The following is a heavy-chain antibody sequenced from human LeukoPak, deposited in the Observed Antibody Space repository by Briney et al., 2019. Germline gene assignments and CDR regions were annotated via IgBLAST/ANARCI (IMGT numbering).Heavy chain of an antibody. CDR1: GGSISSYY. D-gene: IGHD3-10*01. J-gene: IGHJ6*03. CDR2: IYYSGST. CDR3: ARGNKFWVRGVNRLYYYMDV. Sequence: SETLSLTCTVSGGSISSYYWSWIRQPPGKGQEWIGYIYYSGSTNYNPSLKSRVTISVDTSKNQFSLKLSSVTAADTAVYYCARGNKFWVRGVNRLYYYMDVWGKGTTVTVSS. V-gene: IGHV4-59*01.